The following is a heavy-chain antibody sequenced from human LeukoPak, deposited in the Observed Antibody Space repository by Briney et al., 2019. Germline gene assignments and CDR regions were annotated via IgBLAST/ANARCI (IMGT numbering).Heavy chain of an antibody. J-gene: IGHJ4*02. CDR2: INHSGST. CDR1: GGSFSGYY. Sequence: SETLSLTCAVYGGSFSGYYWSWIRQPPGKGLEWIGEINHSGSTNYNPSLKSRVTISVDTSKNQFSLKLSSVTAADTAVYYCARGLQPGGFDYRGQGTLVTVSS. CDR3: ARGLQPGGFDY. V-gene: IGHV4-34*01. D-gene: IGHD1-1*01.